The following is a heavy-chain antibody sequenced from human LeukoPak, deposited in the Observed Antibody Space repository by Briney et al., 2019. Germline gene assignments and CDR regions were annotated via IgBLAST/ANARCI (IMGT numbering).Heavy chain of an antibody. V-gene: IGHV3-23*01. J-gene: IGHJ4*02. D-gene: IGHD3-22*01. Sequence: GGSLRLSCAASGFTFSSYAMSWVRQAPGKGLEWVSAISGSGGSTYYADSVKGRFTISRDNSKNTLYLQVNSLRAEDTAVYYCAKGQYYDSSGYFVYWGQGTLVTVSS. CDR2: ISGSGGST. CDR3: AKGQYYDSSGYFVY. CDR1: GFTFSSYA.